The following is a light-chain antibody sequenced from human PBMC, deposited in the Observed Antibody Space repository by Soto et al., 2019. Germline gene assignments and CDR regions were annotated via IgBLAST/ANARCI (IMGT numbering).Light chain of an antibody. J-gene: IGKJ4*01. CDR2: GAS. V-gene: IGKV3-15*01. CDR1: QSVGSN. Sequence: EIVMTQSPATLSVSLGERVTLSCRASQSVGSNLAWYQQTPGRAPRLLIYGASTRAPDTPARFSGGGFGTEFALTISSLQFDDFAIYYCPQYNDWPPITFGGGTKVEIK. CDR3: PQYNDWPPIT.